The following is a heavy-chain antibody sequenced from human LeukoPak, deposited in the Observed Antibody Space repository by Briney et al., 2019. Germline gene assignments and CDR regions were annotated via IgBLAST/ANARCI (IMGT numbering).Heavy chain of an antibody. CDR3: AGRHLVTAVHVDAFDI. J-gene: IGHJ3*02. Sequence: SETLSLTCTVSGGSISSYYWSWIRQPPGKGLEWIGYIYYSGSTNYNPSLKSRVTISVDTSKNQFSLKLSSVTAADTAVYYCAGRHLVTAVHVDAFDIWGQGTMVTVSS. D-gene: IGHD2-21*02. CDR1: GGSISSYY. V-gene: IGHV4-59*08. CDR2: IYYSGST.